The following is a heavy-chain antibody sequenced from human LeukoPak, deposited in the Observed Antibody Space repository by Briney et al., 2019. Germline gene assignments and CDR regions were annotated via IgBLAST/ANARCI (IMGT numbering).Heavy chain of an antibody. CDR1: GFTFSSYG. CDR2: ISGSGSST. D-gene: IGHD3-22*01. CDR3: AKGATYYYDSSGKYYFDY. Sequence: GGTLRLSCAASGFTFSSYGMSWVPQAPGKGLEWVSAISGSGSSTYYADSVKGRFTISRDNSKNTLYLQMNSLRAEDTAVYYCAKGATYYYDSSGKYYFDYWGQGTLVTVSS. V-gene: IGHV3-23*01. J-gene: IGHJ4*02.